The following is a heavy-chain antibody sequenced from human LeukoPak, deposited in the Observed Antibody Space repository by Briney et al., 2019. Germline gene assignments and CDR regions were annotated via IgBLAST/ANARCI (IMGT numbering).Heavy chain of an antibody. V-gene: IGHV3-48*01. CDR1: GFTFSSYS. Sequence: GGSLRLSCAASGFTFSSYSMNWVRQAPGKGLEWVSYISSSSSTIYYADSVKGRFTISRDNAKNSLYLQMNSLRAEDTAVYYCAREDSDYVTYNWFDPWGQGTLVTVSS. CDR3: AREDSDYVTYNWFDP. J-gene: IGHJ5*02. CDR2: ISSSSSTI. D-gene: IGHD3-16*01.